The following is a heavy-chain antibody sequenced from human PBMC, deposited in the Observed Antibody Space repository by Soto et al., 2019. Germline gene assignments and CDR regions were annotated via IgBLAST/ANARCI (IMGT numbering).Heavy chain of an antibody. Sequence: ESGPTLVNPTQTLTLTCTFSGFSLSTSGMCVSWIRQPPGKALEWLARIDWDDDKYYSTSLKTRLTISKGTSKNQVVLTMTNMDPVDTATYYCARIEYFSGRPYYFDYWGQGTLVTVSS. CDR2: IDWDDDK. CDR3: ARIEYFSGRPYYFDY. V-gene: IGHV2-70*11. J-gene: IGHJ4*02. CDR1: GFSLSTSGMC. D-gene: IGHD6-19*01.